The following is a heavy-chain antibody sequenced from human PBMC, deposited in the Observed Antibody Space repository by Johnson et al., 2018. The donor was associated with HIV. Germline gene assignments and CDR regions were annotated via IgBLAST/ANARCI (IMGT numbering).Heavy chain of an antibody. D-gene: IGHD1-26*01. Sequence: VLLLESGGGLVQPGGSLRLSCVASGFTSSNYMSWVRQAPGKGLEWVSVIYSGGSTYYADSVKGRFTISRDNSKNTLYLQMNSLRAEDTAVYYCARGSSGSWDAFDIWGQGTMVTVSS. CDR3: ARGSSGSWDAFDI. CDR2: IYSGGST. CDR1: GFTSSNY. J-gene: IGHJ3*02. V-gene: IGHV3-66*01.